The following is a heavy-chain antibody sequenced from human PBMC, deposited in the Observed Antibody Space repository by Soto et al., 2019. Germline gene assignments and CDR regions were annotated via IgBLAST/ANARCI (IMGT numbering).Heavy chain of an antibody. Sequence: QVQLVQSGAEVKKPGSSVKVSCKASGGTFSSYAISWVRQAPGQGLEWMGGIIPIFGTANYAQKFQGRVRIPADKSTSTAYMELSRLRSEDTAVYYCAVVGWSWEPQWYWGQGTLDTVSS. D-gene: IGHD1-26*01. CDR3: AVVGWSWEPQWY. CDR2: IIPIFGTA. CDR1: GGTFSSYA. J-gene: IGHJ4*02. V-gene: IGHV1-69*06.